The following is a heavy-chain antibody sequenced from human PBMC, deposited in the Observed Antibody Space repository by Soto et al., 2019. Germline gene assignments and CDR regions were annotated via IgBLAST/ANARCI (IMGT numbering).Heavy chain of an antibody. CDR1: GFTFSSYG. J-gene: IGHJ1*01. V-gene: IGHV3-30*18. CDR2: ISYDGSNK. CDR3: AKGPGYYDFWSGYNAEYFQH. Sequence: QVQLVESGGGVVQPGRSLRLSCAASGFTFSSYGMHWVRQAPGKGLEWVAVISYDGSNKYYADSVKVRFTISRDNSKNTLYLQMNSLRAEDTAVYYCAKGPGYYDFWSGYNAEYFQHWGQGTLVTVSS. D-gene: IGHD3-3*01.